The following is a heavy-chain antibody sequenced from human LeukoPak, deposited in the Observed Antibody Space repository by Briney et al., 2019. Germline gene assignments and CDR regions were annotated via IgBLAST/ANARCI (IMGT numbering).Heavy chain of an antibody. CDR2: ITSKPYGEAT. V-gene: IGHV3-49*04. CDR3: VRHDGMILPV. J-gene: IGHJ4*02. Sequence: TGGSLRLSCAASGFTFSSYSMNWVRQAPGKGLEWVGFITSKPYGEATHYAASVSGRFTFSRDDSKSVAYLQMNSLKTEDTAVYYCVRHDGMILPVWGQGTLVTVSS. CDR1: GFTFSSYS. D-gene: IGHD3/OR15-3a*01.